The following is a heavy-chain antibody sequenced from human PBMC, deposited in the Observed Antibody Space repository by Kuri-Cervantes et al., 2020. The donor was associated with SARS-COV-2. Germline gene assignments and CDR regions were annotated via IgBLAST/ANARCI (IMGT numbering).Heavy chain of an antibody. CDR3: AAYYDSSGYSPLAY. V-gene: IGHV1-69*06. CDR2: IIPIFGTA. J-gene: IGHJ4*02. D-gene: IGHD3-22*01. Sequence: SVKVSCKASGGTFSSYTISWVRQAPGQGLEWMGGIIPIFGTANYAQKFQGRVTITADKSTCTAYMELSSLRSEDTAVYYCAAYYDSSGYSPLAYWGQGTPVTVSS. CDR1: GGTFSSYT.